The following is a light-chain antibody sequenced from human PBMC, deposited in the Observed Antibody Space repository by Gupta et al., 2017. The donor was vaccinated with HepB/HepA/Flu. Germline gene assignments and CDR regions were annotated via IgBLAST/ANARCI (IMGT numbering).Light chain of an antibody. CDR2: DVS. Sequence: QSALTQPASVSGSPGQSITISCTGTSSDVGSYNYVSWYQQHPGNAPKLMIYDVSNRPSGVSTRFSGSKSGNTASLTISGPQAEDEADYSCSSYTTSSTYVFGTGTKVTVL. CDR3: SSYTTSSTYV. J-gene: IGLJ1*01. CDR1: SSDVGSYNY. V-gene: IGLV2-14*03.